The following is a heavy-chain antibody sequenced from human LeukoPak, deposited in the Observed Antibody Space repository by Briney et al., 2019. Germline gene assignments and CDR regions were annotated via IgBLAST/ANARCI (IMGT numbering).Heavy chain of an antibody. Sequence: ASVKVTCKASGYTFTSYDINWVRQATGQGLEWMGWMNPNSGNTGYAQKFRGRVTMTRNTSISTAYMELSSLRSEDTAEYYCARGFRRYDILTGRGGYYFDYWGQGTLVTVSS. CDR2: MNPNSGNT. CDR1: GYTFTSYD. J-gene: IGHJ4*02. V-gene: IGHV1-8*01. D-gene: IGHD3-9*01. CDR3: ARGFRRYDILTGRGGYYFDY.